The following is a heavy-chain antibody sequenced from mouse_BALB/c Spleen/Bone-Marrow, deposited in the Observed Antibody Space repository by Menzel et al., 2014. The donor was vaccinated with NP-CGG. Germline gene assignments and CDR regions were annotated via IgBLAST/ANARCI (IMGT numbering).Heavy chain of an antibody. Sequence: VKLVESGAELVKPGASVXMSXXAXXXTFTXYWTXWVKQRPGQGLEWIGTIDPSDNYTSYNQKFKGKATLTVDTSSSXXXXQLSXLXSXXXXVYYCTRDDYGYWGQGXTLTVS. CDR3: TRDDYGY. CDR1: XXTFTXYW. D-gene: IGHD1-1*01. CDR2: IDPSDNYT. J-gene: IGHJ2*01. V-gene: IGHV1S127*01.